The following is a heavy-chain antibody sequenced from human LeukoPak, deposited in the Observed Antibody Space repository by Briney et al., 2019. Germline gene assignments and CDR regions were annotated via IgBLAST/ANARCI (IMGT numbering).Heavy chain of an antibody. D-gene: IGHD3-9*01. CDR3: ARVMDTGYYSHY. CDR2: ISSGSNYI. CDR1: GFTFSTDT. Sequence: KPGGSLRLSCAASGFTFSTDTMSWVRQPPGKGLEWVSSISSGSNYIYYADSVKGRFTISRDNAQNSLYLQMNSLGAEDTAMYYCARVMDTGYYSHYWGQGTLVTVSS. V-gene: IGHV3-21*01. J-gene: IGHJ4*02.